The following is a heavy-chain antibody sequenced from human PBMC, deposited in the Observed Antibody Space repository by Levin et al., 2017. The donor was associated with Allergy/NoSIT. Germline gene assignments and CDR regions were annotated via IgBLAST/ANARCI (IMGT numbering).Heavy chain of an antibody. Sequence: GGSLRLSCAASGFTFSDHYMDWVRQAPGKGLEWVGRTRNKANSYTTEYAASVKGRFTISRDDSKNSLYLQMNSLKTEDTAVYYCARASRSYYFDYWGQGTLVTVSS. CDR1: GFTFSDHY. CDR3: ARASRSYYFDY. D-gene: IGHD6-6*01. J-gene: IGHJ4*02. CDR2: TRNKANSYTT. V-gene: IGHV3-72*01.